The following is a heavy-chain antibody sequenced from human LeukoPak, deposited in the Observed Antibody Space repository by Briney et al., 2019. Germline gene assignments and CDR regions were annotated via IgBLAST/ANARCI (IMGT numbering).Heavy chain of an antibody. V-gene: IGHV4-61*01. J-gene: IGHJ4*02. CDR3: ARVVDYGDYRVFGL. CDR2: IYYSGST. CDR1: GGSVSSGSYY. Sequence: PSETLSLTCTVSGGSVSSGSYYWSWIRQPPGKGLEWIGYIYYSGSTNYNPSLKSRVTISVDTSKNQFSLKLSSVTAADTAVYYCARVVDYGDYRVFGLWGQGTLVTVSS. D-gene: IGHD4-17*01.